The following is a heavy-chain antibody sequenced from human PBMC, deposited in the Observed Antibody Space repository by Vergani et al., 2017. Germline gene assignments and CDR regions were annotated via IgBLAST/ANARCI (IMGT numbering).Heavy chain of an antibody. Sequence: QVQLQESGPGLVKPSETLSLTCTVSGYSISSGYYWGWIRQPPGKGLGWIGSIYASGSTYYSPSLKSRVAISIDTSKNHFSLRLCSVTAADTAVYYCARDGGEYDKDALDVWGQGTKVTVTS. CDR3: ARDGGEYDKDALDV. CDR2: IYASGST. CDR1: GYSISSGYY. V-gene: IGHV4-38-2*02. D-gene: IGHD2-21*01. J-gene: IGHJ3*01.